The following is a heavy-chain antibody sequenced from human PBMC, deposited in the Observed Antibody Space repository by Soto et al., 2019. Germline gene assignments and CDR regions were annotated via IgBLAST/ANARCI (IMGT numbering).Heavy chain of an antibody. V-gene: IGHV4-31*03. CDR1: GDPINSGGYF. J-gene: IGHJ2*01. CDR3: ARDRYCDL. Sequence: QVQLQESGPGLVKPSQTLSLTCSVSGDPINSGGYFWSWIRQLPGKGLEWIGNIFYNGSTYYNPSLKSRVTISLDTSKSKFSLNLSCVPAADTAVYFCARDRYCDLWGRGTLVTVSP. CDR2: IFYNGST.